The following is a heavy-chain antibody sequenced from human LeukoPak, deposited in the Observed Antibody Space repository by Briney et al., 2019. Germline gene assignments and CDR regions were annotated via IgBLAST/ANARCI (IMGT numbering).Heavy chain of an antibody. D-gene: IGHD6-13*01. J-gene: IGHJ6*02. V-gene: IGHV6-1*01. CDR1: GYSVSTNSAT. CDR2: TYYRSKWYN. CDR3: ARDRWAAAKVGQYYYCGMDV. Sequence: SQTLSLTCAISGYSVSTNSATWSWIRQSPSRGLEWLGRTYYRSKWYNEYAVSVRSRITINADISKNQFSLQLSSVTPEDTAVYYCARDRWAAAKVGQYYYCGMDVWGQGTTVTVSS.